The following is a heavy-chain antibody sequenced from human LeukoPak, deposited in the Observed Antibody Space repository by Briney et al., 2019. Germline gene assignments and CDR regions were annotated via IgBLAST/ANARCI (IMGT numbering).Heavy chain of an antibody. CDR3: ARDLYSSGWGYFDY. J-gene: IGHJ4*02. Sequence: SETLSLTCTISGYSISSGYYWGWIRQPPGKGLEWIGSIYHSGSTYYNPSLKSRVTISLDTSENQFSLKLSSVTAADTAEYYCARDLYSSGWGYFDYWGQGTLVTVSS. D-gene: IGHD6-19*01. CDR2: IYHSGST. V-gene: IGHV4-38-2*02. CDR1: GYSISSGYY.